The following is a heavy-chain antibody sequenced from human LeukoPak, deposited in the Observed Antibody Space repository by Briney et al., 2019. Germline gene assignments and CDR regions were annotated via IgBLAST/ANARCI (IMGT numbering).Heavy chain of an antibody. Sequence: SETLSLTCTVSGGSISSGDYYWTWIRQPPGKGLEWIGYIYHSGSTYYNPSLKSRVTISVDRSKNQFSLKLSSVTAADTAVYYCAKNGQSGFSFDPWGQGTLVTVSS. CDR2: IYHSGST. V-gene: IGHV4-30-2*01. D-gene: IGHD1-26*01. J-gene: IGHJ5*02. CDR3: AKNGQSGFSFDP. CDR1: GGSISSGDYY.